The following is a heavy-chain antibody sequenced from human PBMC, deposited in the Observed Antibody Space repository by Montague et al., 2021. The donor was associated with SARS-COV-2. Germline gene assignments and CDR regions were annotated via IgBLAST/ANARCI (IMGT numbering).Heavy chain of an antibody. V-gene: IGHV6-1*01. CDR3: SRGTLRFGMDV. Sequence: CAISGDSVSRNTAFWNWVRQSPSRGLEFLGRTYYRSKWQNDYAVSVRSRITINPDTSKNQFSLHLNSVTPEDTAVHYCSRGTLRFGMDVWGQGTTVTVSS. D-gene: IGHD4-17*01. CDR2: TYYRSKWQN. J-gene: IGHJ6*02. CDR1: GDSVSRNTAF.